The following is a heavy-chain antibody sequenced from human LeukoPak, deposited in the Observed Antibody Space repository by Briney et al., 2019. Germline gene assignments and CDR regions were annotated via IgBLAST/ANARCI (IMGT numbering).Heavy chain of an antibody. J-gene: IGHJ4*02. CDR2: ISSSSSYI. CDR1: GFTFSSYS. V-gene: IGHV3-21*01. Sequence: GGSLRLSCAASGFTFSSYSMNWVRQAPGKGLEWVSSISSSSSYINYADSVRGRFTISRDNAKNSLFLQMNSLRAEDTAVYYCARDNSDYDSSFFDYWGQGTLVTVSS. D-gene: IGHD3-22*01. CDR3: ARDNSDYDSSFFDY.